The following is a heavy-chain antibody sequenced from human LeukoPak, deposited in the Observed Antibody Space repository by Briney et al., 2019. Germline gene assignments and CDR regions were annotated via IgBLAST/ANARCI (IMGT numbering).Heavy chain of an antibody. CDR2: MNPNSGNT. CDR1: GYTFTSYD. J-gene: IGHJ5*02. V-gene: IGHV1-8*01. Sequence: GASVKVSCKASGYTFTSYDINWVRQTTGQGLEWMGGMNPNSGNTGYAQKFQGRVTITRNTSISTAYMELSSLRSEDTAVYYCARGQSKFDPWGQGTLVTVSS. CDR3: ARGQSKFDP.